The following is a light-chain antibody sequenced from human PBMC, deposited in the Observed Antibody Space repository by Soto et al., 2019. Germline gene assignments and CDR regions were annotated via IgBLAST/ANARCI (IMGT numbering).Light chain of an antibody. CDR1: SSDVGGYDY. Sequence: QSALTQPPSASESPGQSVTISCTGTSSDVGGYDYVSWYQQHPGKAPKLMIFEVNKRPSGVPDRFSGSKSGNTASLTVSGLQADDEGDYHCSSYAGSDNVIFGGGTKLTVL. V-gene: IGLV2-8*01. CDR2: EVN. J-gene: IGLJ2*01. CDR3: SSYAGSDNVI.